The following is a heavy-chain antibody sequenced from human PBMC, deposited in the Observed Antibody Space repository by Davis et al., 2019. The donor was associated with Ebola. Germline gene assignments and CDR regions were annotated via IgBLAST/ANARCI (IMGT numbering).Heavy chain of an antibody. Sequence: GESLKISCAASGFTFSSYGMHWVRQAPGKGLEWVSAISGSGGSTYYADSVKGRFTISRDNAKNSLYLQMNSLRAEDTAVYYCARHWSSSSGFDYWGQGTLVTVSS. CDR1: GFTFSSYG. D-gene: IGHD6-6*01. J-gene: IGHJ4*02. CDR3: ARHWSSSSGFDY. CDR2: ISGSGGST. V-gene: IGHV3-21*01.